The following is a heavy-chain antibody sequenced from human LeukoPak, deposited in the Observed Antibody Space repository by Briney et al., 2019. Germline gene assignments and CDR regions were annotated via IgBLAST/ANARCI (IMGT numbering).Heavy chain of an antibody. D-gene: IGHD2-2*01. CDR3: AKSSYCSSSSRYSSNPDDAFGI. Sequence: PGGSLRLSCAASGFTFSNYAMSWVRQAPGKGLEWVSGLSGSGGSTFYADSVKGRFTISRDNSKNTLYLQMNSLRAEDTAVYYCAKSSYCSSSSRYSSNPDDAFGIWGQGTMVTVSS. CDR1: GFTFSNYA. CDR2: LSGSGGST. J-gene: IGHJ3*02. V-gene: IGHV3-23*01.